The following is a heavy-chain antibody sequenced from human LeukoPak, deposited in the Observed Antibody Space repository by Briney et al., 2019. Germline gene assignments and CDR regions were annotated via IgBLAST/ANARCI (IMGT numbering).Heavy chain of an antibody. Sequence: GGSLRLSCAASGFTFSNYNMNWVRQAPGKGLEWVSVISSSSRYMYYADSVKGRFTISRDNAKNSLYLQMNSLRAEDTAVYCCARVSTAVSLAIDYWGQGTLVTVST. V-gene: IGHV3-21*06. J-gene: IGHJ4*02. CDR1: GFTFSNYN. CDR3: ARVSTAVSLAIDY. D-gene: IGHD6-13*01. CDR2: ISSSSRYM.